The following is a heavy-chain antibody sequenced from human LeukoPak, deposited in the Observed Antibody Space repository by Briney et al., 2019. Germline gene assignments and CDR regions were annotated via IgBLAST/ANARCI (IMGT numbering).Heavy chain of an antibody. V-gene: IGHV3-64*02. CDR3: ARARVAAKSGYMDV. D-gene: IGHD2-15*01. CDR1: GFTFSTFG. J-gene: IGHJ6*03. Sequence: GGSLRLSCAASGFTFSTFGFYWVRQAPGKGVEYVSSISSADSPYYADSVRGRFTISRDNSENTLYLQMGSLRPEDTAVYYCARARVAAKSGYMDVWGRGTTVTISS. CDR2: ISSADSP.